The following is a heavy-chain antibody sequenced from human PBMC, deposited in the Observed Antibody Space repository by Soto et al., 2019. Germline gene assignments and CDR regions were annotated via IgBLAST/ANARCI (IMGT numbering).Heavy chain of an antibody. Sequence: GGSLRLSCAASGFTFSGSAMHWVRQASGKGLEWVGRIRSKANSYATAYAASVKGRFTISRDDSKNTAYLQMNSLKTEDTAVYYCTSPDRYYGDYTYWGQGTLVTVSS. CDR3: TSPDRYYGDYTY. J-gene: IGHJ4*02. D-gene: IGHD4-17*01. V-gene: IGHV3-73*01. CDR2: IRSKANSYAT. CDR1: GFTFSGSA.